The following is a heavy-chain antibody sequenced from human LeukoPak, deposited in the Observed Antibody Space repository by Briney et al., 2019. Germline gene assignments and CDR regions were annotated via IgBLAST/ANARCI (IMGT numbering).Heavy chain of an antibody. CDR2: IIPIFGTA. V-gene: IGHV1-69*06. CDR1: GGTFSSYA. J-gene: IGHJ4*02. Sequence: ASVKVSCKASGGTFSSYAISWVRQAPGQGLEWMGGIIPIFGTANYAQKFQGRVTITADKSTSTAYMELSSLRSEDTAVYYCARAAYGDYPPGYWGQGTLVTVSS. D-gene: IGHD4-17*01. CDR3: ARAAYGDYPPGY.